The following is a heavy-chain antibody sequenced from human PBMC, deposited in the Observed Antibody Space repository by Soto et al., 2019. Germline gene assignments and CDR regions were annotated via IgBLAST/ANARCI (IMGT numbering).Heavy chain of an antibody. CDR1: GYTFTSYG. D-gene: IGHD4-17*01. V-gene: IGHV1-18*01. CDR2: ISGYNGDT. CDR3: ARDWVGDLAY. J-gene: IGHJ4*02. Sequence: QVQLVQSGGEVKQPGASVKVSCKTSGYTFTSYGISWVRQAPGQGLEWMGWISGYNGDTKYVQKFQGRVTLTTARSTNTAYMEVRSLRSDDTAVYYCARDWVGDLAYWGQGTLVTVSS.